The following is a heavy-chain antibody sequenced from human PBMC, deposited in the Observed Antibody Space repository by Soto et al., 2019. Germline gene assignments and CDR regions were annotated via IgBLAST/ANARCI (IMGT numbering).Heavy chain of an antibody. J-gene: IGHJ4*02. Sequence: SETLSLTCAVYGGSFSGYYWSWIRQPPGKGLEWIGEINHSGSTNYNPSLKSRVTISVDTSKNQFSLKLSSVTAADTAVYYCAVAGAYDCGDYVDYWGQGTLVTVSS. CDR3: AVAGAYDCGDYVDY. CDR1: GGSFSGYY. D-gene: IGHD4-17*01. V-gene: IGHV4-34*01. CDR2: INHSGST.